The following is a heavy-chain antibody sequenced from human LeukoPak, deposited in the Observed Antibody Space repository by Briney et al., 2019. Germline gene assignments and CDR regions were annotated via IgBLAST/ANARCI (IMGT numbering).Heavy chain of an antibody. CDR3: ARGYNWFDP. V-gene: IGHV4-59*12. CDR1: GGSISSYS. CDR2: INYSGIT. J-gene: IGHJ5*02. Sequence: SETLSLTCTVSGGSISSYSWNWIRQSPGKGLEWIGYINYSGITNYNPSLKSRVSISLDTSKNQFSMELSSVTAADTAIYYCARGYNWFDPWGQGTPVTVSS.